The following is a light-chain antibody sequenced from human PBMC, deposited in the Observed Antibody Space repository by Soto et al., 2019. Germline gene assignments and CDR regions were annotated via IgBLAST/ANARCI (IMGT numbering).Light chain of an antibody. Sequence: IVLTQSPATLSFSPGDRATLSCRASQSVSSSYLAWYQHKPGQAPRLLMYGISRRATGIPDRFSGSGSGTDFTLTITRLEPEDFAVYYCQQYVTSSPRTFGQGTKVDIK. CDR3: QQYVTSSPRT. V-gene: IGKV3-20*01. CDR1: QSVSSSY. CDR2: GIS. J-gene: IGKJ1*01.